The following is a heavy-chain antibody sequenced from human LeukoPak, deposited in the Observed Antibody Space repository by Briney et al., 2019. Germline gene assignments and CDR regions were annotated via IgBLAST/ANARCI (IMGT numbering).Heavy chain of an antibody. J-gene: IGHJ3*02. CDR3: AKDEGTIWNSKNDPFDI. CDR2: ISKDGSKT. Sequence: GGSLRLSCTASGFTFGDYAMSWVRQAPGMRLEWVAVISKDGSKTFYAGSVEGRFTFSRDNSENTLHLQMNYLKPEDTAVYYCAKDEGTIWNSKNDPFDIWGQGTMVTVSS. D-gene: IGHD1-7*01. V-gene: IGHV3-30*17. CDR1: GFTFGDYA.